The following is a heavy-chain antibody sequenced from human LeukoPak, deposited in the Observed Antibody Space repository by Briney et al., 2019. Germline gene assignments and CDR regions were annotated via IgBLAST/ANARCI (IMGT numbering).Heavy chain of an antibody. D-gene: IGHD2-2*01. CDR2: IQSNGRNK. Sequence: GGSLRLSCAASGFTFSSCAVSWVRQAPGKGLEWVAGIQSNGRNKYYVDSVKGRFAISRDNSKSTLYLQVNSLRVEDTALYYCARESEGGTGTSCPDYWGQGTLVTVSS. V-gene: IGHV3-30*03. CDR1: GFTFSSCA. CDR3: ARESEGGTGTSCPDY. J-gene: IGHJ4*02.